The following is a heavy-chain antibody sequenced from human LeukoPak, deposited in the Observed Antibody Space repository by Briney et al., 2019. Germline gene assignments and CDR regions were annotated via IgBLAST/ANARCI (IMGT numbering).Heavy chain of an antibody. Sequence: SETLSFTCTVSGGSISSSSYYWGWIRQPPGKGLEWIGSIYYSGSTYYNPSLKSRVTISVDTSKNQFSLKLSSVTAADTAVYYCARSGYSYGLDYWGQGTLVTVSS. J-gene: IGHJ4*02. D-gene: IGHD5-18*01. CDR3: ARSGYSYGLDY. V-gene: IGHV4-39*07. CDR2: IYYSGST. CDR1: GGSISSSSYY.